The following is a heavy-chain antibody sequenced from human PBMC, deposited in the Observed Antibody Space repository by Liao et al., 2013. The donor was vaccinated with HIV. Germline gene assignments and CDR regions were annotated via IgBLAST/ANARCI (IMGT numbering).Heavy chain of an antibody. Sequence: QVQLQESGPGLVKPSETLSLTCSVSGGSISDYYWNWIRQSPGKGLEWIGYISQSGRIIYNPSLRSRVTISVDTSKNQFSLRLNSVTAADTAIYYCARAVSSDNYHDAFDIWGQGTLVTVSS. CDR2: ISQSGRI. D-gene: IGHD3-22*01. J-gene: IGHJ3*02. V-gene: IGHV4-59*12. CDR3: ARAVSSDNYHDAFDI. CDR1: GGSISDYY.